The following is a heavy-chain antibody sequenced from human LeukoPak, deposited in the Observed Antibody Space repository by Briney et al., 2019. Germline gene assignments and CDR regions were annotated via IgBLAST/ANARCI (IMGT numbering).Heavy chain of an antibody. CDR1: GGPFSGYY. Sequence: SETLSLTCAVYGGPFSGYYWSWIRQPPGKGLEWIGEVNHSGSTNYNPSLKSRVTIAIDTSKNQFSLKLSSVTAADTAVYYCARDKKQWLVPRSYWYFDLWGRGTLVTVSS. CDR2: VNHSGST. CDR3: ARDKKQWLVPRSYWYFDL. J-gene: IGHJ2*01. D-gene: IGHD6-19*01. V-gene: IGHV4-34*01.